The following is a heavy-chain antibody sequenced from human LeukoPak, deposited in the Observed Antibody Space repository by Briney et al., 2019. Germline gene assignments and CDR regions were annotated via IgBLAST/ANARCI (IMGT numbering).Heavy chain of an antibody. J-gene: IGHJ4*02. Sequence: PGGSLRLSCVVSGFTFSSNWMSWVRQAPGKGLEWVANIKPDGSEKYYVDSVKGRFTISRDNAKNSLYLQMNGLRVEDSSIYYCARGSYNNNFWGQGTLVTVSS. V-gene: IGHV3-7*01. CDR3: ARGSYNNNF. CDR2: IKPDGSEK. D-gene: IGHD1-14*01. CDR1: GFTFSSNW.